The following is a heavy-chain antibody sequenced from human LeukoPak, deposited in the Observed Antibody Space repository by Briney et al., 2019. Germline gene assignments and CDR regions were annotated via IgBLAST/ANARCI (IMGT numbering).Heavy chain of an antibody. CDR1: GGSISSSTHY. Sequence: SETLSLTCNVYGGSISSSTHYWGWIRQPPGQGLEWIGTIYSSGSTYYNASLKSRVTISVDTSKNQFSLKLSSVTAADTALYYCARHKRRDSSPNWFDPWGQGTLVTVSS. D-gene: IGHD6-13*01. CDR2: IYSSGST. V-gene: IGHV4-39*01. J-gene: IGHJ5*02. CDR3: ARHKRRDSSPNWFDP.